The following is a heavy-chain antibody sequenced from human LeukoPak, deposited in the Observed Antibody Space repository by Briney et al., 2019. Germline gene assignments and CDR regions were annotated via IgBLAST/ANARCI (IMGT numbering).Heavy chain of an antibody. D-gene: IGHD5-12*01. CDR3: ARGHSSAYDSCDT. J-gene: IGHJ5*02. CDR1: GYAFTSYD. Sequence: ASVKVSCKASGYAFTSYDINWVRQAAGQGLEWMGWTNPNSGNAAYAQKFQGRVTMTSNTSRTTAYMELSSLRSEDTAVYYCARGHSSAYDSCDTWGQGTLVTVSS. V-gene: IGHV1-8*01. CDR2: TNPNSGNA.